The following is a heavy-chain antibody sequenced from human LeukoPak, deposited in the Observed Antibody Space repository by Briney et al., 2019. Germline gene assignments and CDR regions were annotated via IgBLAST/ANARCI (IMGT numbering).Heavy chain of an antibody. CDR2: IYYSGST. V-gene: IGHV4-59*01. Sequence: GSLRLSCAASGFTFSSYWMSWIRQPPGKGLEWIGYIYYSGSTNYNPSLKSRVTISVDTSKNQFSLKLSSVTAADTAVYYCARDFDAFDIWGQGTMVTVSS. J-gene: IGHJ3*02. CDR1: GFTFSSYW. CDR3: ARDFDAFDI.